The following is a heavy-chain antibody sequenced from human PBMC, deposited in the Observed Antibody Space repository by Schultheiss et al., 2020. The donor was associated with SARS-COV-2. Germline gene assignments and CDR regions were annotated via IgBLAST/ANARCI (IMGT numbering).Heavy chain of an antibody. Sequence: LRLSCTVSGGSISSGGYYWSWIRQHPGKGLEWIGYIYYSGSTYYNPSLKSRVTISVDTSKNQFSLKLSSVTAADTAVYYCAREQYDSSGYYYVTDAFDIWGQGTMVTVSS. J-gene: IGHJ3*02. CDR1: GGSISSGGYY. CDR2: IYYSGST. V-gene: IGHV4-31*03. CDR3: AREQYDSSGYYYVTDAFDI. D-gene: IGHD3-22*01.